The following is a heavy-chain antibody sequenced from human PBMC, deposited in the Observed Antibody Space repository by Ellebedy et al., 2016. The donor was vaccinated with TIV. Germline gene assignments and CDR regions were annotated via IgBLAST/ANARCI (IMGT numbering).Heavy chain of an antibody. V-gene: IGHV4-31*03. CDR1: GGSISSGAYY. CDR2: IYSSGTT. D-gene: IGHD1-1*01. CDR3: ARTTQPFAPSNY. Sequence: MPSETLSLTCTVSGGSISSGAYYWNWTRQHPGKGQEWIGYIYSSGTTYYNPSLKSRLILSVDTSKNQFSLRLSSVTAADTAVYYCARTTQPFAPSNYWGLGMLVIVSS. J-gene: IGHJ4*02.